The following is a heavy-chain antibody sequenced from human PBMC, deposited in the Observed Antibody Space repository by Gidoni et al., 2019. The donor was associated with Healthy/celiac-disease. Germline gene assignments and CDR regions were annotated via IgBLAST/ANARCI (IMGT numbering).Heavy chain of an antibody. CDR3: ATSLIVGATREVFDY. V-gene: IGHV4-59*01. CDR1: GGSISSYY. Sequence: QVQLQESGPGLVKPSETLSLTCTVSGGSISSYYWSWIRQPPGKGLEWIGYIYYSGSTNYNPSLKSRVTISVDTSKSQFSLKLSSVTAADTAVYYCATSLIVGATREVFDYWGQGTLVTVSS. D-gene: IGHD1-26*01. J-gene: IGHJ4*02. CDR2: IYYSGST.